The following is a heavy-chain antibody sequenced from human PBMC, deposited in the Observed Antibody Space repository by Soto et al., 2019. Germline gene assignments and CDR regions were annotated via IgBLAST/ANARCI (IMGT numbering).Heavy chain of an antibody. J-gene: IGHJ6*02. V-gene: IGHV4-30-4*01. D-gene: IGHD2-15*01. CDR2: KYYSGAT. Sequence: QVKLEESGPGLVKPSQILSLTCTVSGASISSDYYWSWVRQTPGGGLEWIGYKYYSGATDSDPSLKRRVSFAVDTSKNQFYLNLTSVTVADTAVYYCARGRPNYWYYGLDVWGQGIPVTVSS. CDR1: GASISSDYY. CDR3: ARGRPNYWYYGLDV.